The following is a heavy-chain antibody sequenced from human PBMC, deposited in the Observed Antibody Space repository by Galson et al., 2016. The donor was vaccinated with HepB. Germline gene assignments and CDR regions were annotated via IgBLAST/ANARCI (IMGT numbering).Heavy chain of an antibody. CDR1: GGSLSGYY. J-gene: IGHJ6*02. CDR2: INHSGST. D-gene: IGHD5-18*01. CDR3: ARRFRYTYGPPYGMDV. V-gene: IGHV4-34*01. Sequence: LSLTCEVSGGSLSGYYWSWIRQPPGKGLEWIGEINHSGSTYYNPSLQSRVTISVDTSKNQFSLKMSSVTAADTAVYYCARRFRYTYGPPYGMDVWGQGTTVTVSS.